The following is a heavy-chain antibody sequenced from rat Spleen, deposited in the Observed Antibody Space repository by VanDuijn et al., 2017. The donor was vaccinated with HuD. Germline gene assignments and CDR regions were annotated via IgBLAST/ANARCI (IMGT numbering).Heavy chain of an antibody. CDR2: INTGGGNT. CDR1: GFTFSDYG. CDR3: ASLTASLTEGWDYFDY. J-gene: IGHJ2*01. V-gene: IGHV5S13*01. D-gene: IGHD1-11*01. Sequence: EVQLVESDGGLVQPGRSLKLSCAASGFTFSDYGMAWVRQTPTKGLEWVASINTGGGNTYYRDSVKGRFTISRDNAKSTLYLQMDSLRSEDTATYYCASLTASLTEGWDYFDYWGQGVMVTVSS.